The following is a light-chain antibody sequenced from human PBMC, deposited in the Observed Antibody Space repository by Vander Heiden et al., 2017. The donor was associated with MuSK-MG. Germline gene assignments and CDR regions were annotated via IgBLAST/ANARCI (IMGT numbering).Light chain of an antibody. CDR3: QAWDSSTVV. CDR1: TLGDKY. Sequence: SYELTQPPSVSVSPGQTASITCSGDTLGDKYACWYQQKPGQSPVLVIYQDSKRPSGIPELFSGSNSGKTATLTISGTQAMDEADYYCQAWDSSTVVFGGGTKLTVL. CDR2: QDS. J-gene: IGLJ2*01. V-gene: IGLV3-1*01.